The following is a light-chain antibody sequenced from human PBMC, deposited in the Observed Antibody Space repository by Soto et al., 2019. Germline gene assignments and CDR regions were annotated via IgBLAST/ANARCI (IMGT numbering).Light chain of an antibody. Sequence: EIVLTQSPGTLSLSVGERVTLSCRASQSVSSYLAWYKQTPCQAPRLLIYDTSNRATGTPDRFSGSGSGTDFTLTISRLEPEDFTVDYCQQYGSSPLTFGGGTTVEIK. CDR3: QQYGSSPLT. CDR2: DTS. V-gene: IGKV3-20*01. J-gene: IGKJ4*01. CDR1: QSVSSY.